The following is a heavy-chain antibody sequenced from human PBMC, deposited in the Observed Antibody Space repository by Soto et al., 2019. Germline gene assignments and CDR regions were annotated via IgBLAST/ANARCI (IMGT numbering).Heavy chain of an antibody. CDR3: ARYSGSYWHYFDS. D-gene: IGHD1-26*01. CDR1: GYSFTNNW. CDR2: VYPGDSDT. J-gene: IGHJ4*02. V-gene: IGHV5-51*01. Sequence: GESLKISCKGFGYSFTNNWIGWVRQMPGEGLEWMGTVYPGDSDTRYSPSFQGLVTISADKSISTAYLQWSSLKASDTAIFYCARYSGSYWHYFDSWGQGTLVTVSS.